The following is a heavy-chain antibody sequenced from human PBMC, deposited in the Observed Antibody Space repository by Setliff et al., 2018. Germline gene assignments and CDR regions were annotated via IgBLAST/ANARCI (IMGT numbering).Heavy chain of an antibody. CDR2: IKQDGSQK. Sequence: GGSLRLSCAASGFTFSRYWMIWVRQAPGRGLEWVANIKQDGSQKYYVDSVKGRFTISRDSSKNTLYLQMSSLRAEDTAVYYCARTEYSYRYGSDYYYGMDVWGQGTTVTVSS. J-gene: IGHJ6*02. V-gene: IGHV3-7*01. D-gene: IGHD5-18*01. CDR1: GFTFSRYW. CDR3: ARTEYSYRYGSDYYYGMDV.